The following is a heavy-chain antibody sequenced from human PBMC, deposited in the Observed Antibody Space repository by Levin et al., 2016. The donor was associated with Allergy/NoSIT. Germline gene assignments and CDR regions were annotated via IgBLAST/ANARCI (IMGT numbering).Heavy chain of an antibody. D-gene: IGHD3-10*02. J-gene: IGHJ4*02. V-gene: IGHV3-23*01. Sequence: GGSLRLSCTASGFTFKSYVMGWFRQAPGKGLEWVSSISASGNRKYYADPVQGRFTISRDNSNDKLYLQMSSLRVEDTGMFYCAKTPVFGESLSGSTDYWGQGALVTVSS. CDR3: AKTPVFGESLSGSTDY. CDR1: GFTFKSYV. CDR2: ISASGNRK.